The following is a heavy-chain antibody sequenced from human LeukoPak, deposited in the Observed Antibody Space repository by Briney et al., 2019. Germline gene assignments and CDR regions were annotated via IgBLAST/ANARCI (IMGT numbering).Heavy chain of an antibody. CDR1: GGSISSYY. CDR3: ASGTGRYDFWSGFYYYYGMDV. J-gene: IGHJ6*02. CDR2: IYYSGST. V-gene: IGHV4-59*01. Sequence: SETLSLTCTVSGGSISSYYWSWIRQPPGKGLEWIGYIYYSGSTNYNPSLKSRVTISVDTSKNQFSLKLSSVTAADTAVYYCASGTGRYDFWSGFYYYYGMDVWGQGPTVTVSS. D-gene: IGHD3-3*01.